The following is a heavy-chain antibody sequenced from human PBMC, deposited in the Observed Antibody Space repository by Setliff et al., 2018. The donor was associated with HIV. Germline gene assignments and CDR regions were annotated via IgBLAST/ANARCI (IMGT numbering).Heavy chain of an antibody. J-gene: IGHJ4*02. Sequence: ASVKVSCKASGDTFSSYTLSWVRQAPGQSLEWMGRISPIIGNANYAQKFQGRITITADKSTSTAYMELSSLRSEDTAVYYCARTFPGSLYYFDYWGQGTLVTVSS. CDR3: ARTFPGSLYYFDY. CDR2: ISPIIGNA. CDR1: GDTFSSYT. D-gene: IGHD3-10*01. V-gene: IGHV1-69*02.